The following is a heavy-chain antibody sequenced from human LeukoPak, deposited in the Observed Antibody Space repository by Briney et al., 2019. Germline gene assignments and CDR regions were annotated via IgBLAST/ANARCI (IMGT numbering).Heavy chain of an antibody. V-gene: IGHV3-21*01. CDR1: GFTFSSYS. J-gene: IGHJ4*02. CDR3: AREKDSYGTYYFDY. CDR2: ISSSSYI. Sequence: PGGSLRLSCAASGFTFSSYSMNWVRQAPGKGLEWVSSISSSSYIYYADSVKGRFTISRDNAKNSLYLQMNSLRAEDTAVYYCAREKDSYGTYYFDYWGQGTLVTVSS. D-gene: IGHD5-18*01.